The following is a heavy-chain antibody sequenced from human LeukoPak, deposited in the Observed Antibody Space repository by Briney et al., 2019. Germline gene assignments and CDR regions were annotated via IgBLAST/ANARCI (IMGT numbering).Heavy chain of an antibody. Sequence: SETLSLTCTVSGGSISSYYWSLIRQPPGKGLEWIVYIYYSGSTNYNPSLKSRVTISVDTSKNQFSLKLSSVTAADTAVYYCARLTAMADYYYYGMDVWGQGTTVTVSS. J-gene: IGHJ6*02. CDR3: ARLTAMADYYYYGMDV. CDR2: IYYSGST. V-gene: IGHV4-59*08. D-gene: IGHD5-18*01. CDR1: GGSISSYY.